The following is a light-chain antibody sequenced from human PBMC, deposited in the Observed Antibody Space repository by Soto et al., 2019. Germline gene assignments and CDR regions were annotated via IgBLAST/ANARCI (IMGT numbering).Light chain of an antibody. CDR1: QSVSSY. CDR3: QQRRSGWT. Sequence: EIVLIQSPATLSLSPGERATLSCRASQSVSSYLAWYQQKPGQAPRLLIYDASNKSTGIPARFSGSGSGTDFTLSISSLEHEDFAFYYCQQRRSGWTFGQGTKVEIK. J-gene: IGKJ1*01. CDR2: DAS. V-gene: IGKV3-11*01.